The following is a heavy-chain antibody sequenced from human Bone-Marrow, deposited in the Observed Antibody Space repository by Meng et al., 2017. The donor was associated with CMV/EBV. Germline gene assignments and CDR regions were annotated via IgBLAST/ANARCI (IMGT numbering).Heavy chain of an antibody. V-gene: IGHV3-74*01. D-gene: IGHD5-12*01. Sequence: GESLKISCAASGFTFSNYAMHWVRQAPGKGLVWVSRINSDGSSTSYADSVKGRFTISRDNSKNTLYLQMNSLRGEDTAVYYCARDKGYGSGMDVWGQGTTVTVSS. CDR3: ARDKGYGSGMDV. CDR2: INSDGSST. CDR1: GFTFSNYA. J-gene: IGHJ6*02.